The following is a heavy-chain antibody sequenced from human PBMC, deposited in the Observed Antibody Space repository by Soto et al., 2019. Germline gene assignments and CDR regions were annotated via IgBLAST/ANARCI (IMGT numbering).Heavy chain of an antibody. D-gene: IGHD3-3*01. CDR3: ARDRRFWSGSYGMDV. J-gene: IGHJ6*02. CDR1: GYSFTDYH. CDR2: INPNSGGT. Sequence: ASVKVSCKASGYSFTDYHIHWVRQAPGQGLEWLGWINPNSGGTNYAQKFQGRVTMTRDTSISTAYMELSRLRSDDTAVYYCARDRRFWSGSYGMDVWGQGTTVTVSS. V-gene: IGHV1-2*02.